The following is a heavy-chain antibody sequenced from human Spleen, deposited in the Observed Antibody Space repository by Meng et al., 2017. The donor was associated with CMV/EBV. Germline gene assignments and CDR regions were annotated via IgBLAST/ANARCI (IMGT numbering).Heavy chain of an antibody. CDR1: GVPIISYY. CDR3: ARAGSGYEDPGTFDY. D-gene: IGHD5-12*01. CDR2: IYTSGGT. V-gene: IGHV4-4*07. J-gene: IGHJ4*02. Sequence: VHLMDATPDLVKPSETLSRPCTVSGVPIISYYLSWIRQPGVKGLEWIGRIYTSGGTNYNPSLKSRVTMSVDTSKNQFSLKLSSVTAADTAVYYCARAGSGYEDPGTFDYWGQGTLVTVSS.